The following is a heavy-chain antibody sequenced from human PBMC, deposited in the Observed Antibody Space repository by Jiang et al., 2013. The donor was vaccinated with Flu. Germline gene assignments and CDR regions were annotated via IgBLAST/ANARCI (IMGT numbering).Heavy chain of an antibody. J-gene: IGHJ4*02. CDR2: TYYRSKWYN. D-gene: IGHD3-10*01. V-gene: IGHV6-1*01. CDR1: GDSVSSNSAA. Sequence: QTLSLTCAISGDSVSSNSAAWNWIRQSPSRGLEWLGRTYYRSKWYNDYAVSVKSRITINPDTSKNQFSLQLNSVTPEDTAVYYCARDLTYYYGSGSYYPTYYFDYWGQGTLVTVSS. CDR3: ARDLTYYYGSGSYYPTYYFDY.